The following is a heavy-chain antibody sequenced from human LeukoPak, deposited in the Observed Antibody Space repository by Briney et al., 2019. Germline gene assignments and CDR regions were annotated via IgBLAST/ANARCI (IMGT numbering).Heavy chain of an antibody. CDR3: TKPRGYGSGTYYDY. CDR1: GFTFSGSA. J-gene: IGHJ4*02. V-gene: IGHV3-73*01. CDR2: IRSKTNNYAT. Sequence: PGGSLKLSCVASGFTFSGSAIHWVRQASGKGLESVGHIRSKTNNYATAYAASVKGRFTISRDDSKNTAYLQMSSLETEDTAIYHCTKPRGYGSGTYYDYWGQGTLVTVSS. D-gene: IGHD3-10*01.